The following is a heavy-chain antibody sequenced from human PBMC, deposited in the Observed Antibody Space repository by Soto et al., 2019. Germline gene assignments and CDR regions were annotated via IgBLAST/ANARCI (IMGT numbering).Heavy chain of an antibody. CDR3: ARHTPAISISDH. V-gene: IGHV4-39*01. J-gene: IGHJ4*02. CDR2: IYYSGST. Sequence: PSETLSLTCTVSGGSISSSSYYWGWIRQPPVKGLEWIGSIYYSGSTYYNPSLKSRVTISVDTSKNQFSLKLSSVTAADTAVYYCARHTPAISISDHWGQGTLVTVSS. CDR1: GGSISSSSYY. D-gene: IGHD2-15*01.